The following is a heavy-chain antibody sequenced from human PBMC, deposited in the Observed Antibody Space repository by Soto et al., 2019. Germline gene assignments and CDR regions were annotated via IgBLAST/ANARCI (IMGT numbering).Heavy chain of an antibody. CDR2: IYYSGST. CDR1: GGSISSYY. J-gene: IGHJ6*03. D-gene: IGHD3-3*01. Sequence: SETLSLTCTVSGGSISSYYWSWIRQPPGKGLEWIGYIYYSGSTNYNPSLKSRVTISVDTSKNQFSLKLSSVTAADTAVYYCARGGDYDFWSGYRSNNYYYYYMDVWGKGTTVTVSS. CDR3: ARGGDYDFWSGYRSNNYYYYYMDV. V-gene: IGHV4-59*01.